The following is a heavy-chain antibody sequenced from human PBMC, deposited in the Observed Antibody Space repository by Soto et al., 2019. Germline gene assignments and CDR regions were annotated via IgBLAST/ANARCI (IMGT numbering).Heavy chain of an antibody. D-gene: IGHD2-2*01. J-gene: IGHJ3*02. V-gene: IGHV1-69*02. CDR2: IIPILGIA. Sequence: SVKVSCKASGGTFSSYTISWVRQAPGQGLEWMGRIIPILGIANYAQKFQGRVTITADKSTSTAYMELSSLRSEDTAVYYCARGGYCSSTSCFNPRAFDIWGQGTMVTVSS. CDR1: GGTFSSYT. CDR3: ARGGYCSSTSCFNPRAFDI.